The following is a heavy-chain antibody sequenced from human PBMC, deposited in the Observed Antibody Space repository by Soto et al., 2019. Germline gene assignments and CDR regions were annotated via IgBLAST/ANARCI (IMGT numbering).Heavy chain of an antibody. J-gene: IGHJ3*01. D-gene: IGHD2-2*01. CDR1: GGSINVYF. Sequence: SETLSLTCTVSGGSINVYFWSLIRQPPGKGLEWIGYIHYSGATKLRSSLKSRLDISVDTSENQFSLKLTSVTAADTAVYYCARVLVNARYEASVDDTFDVWGQGTMVPVSS. CDR3: ARVLVNARYEASVDDTFDV. CDR2: IHYSGAT. V-gene: IGHV4-59*01.